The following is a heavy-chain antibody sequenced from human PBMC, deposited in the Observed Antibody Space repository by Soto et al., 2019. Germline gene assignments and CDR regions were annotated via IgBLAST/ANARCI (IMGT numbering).Heavy chain of an antibody. V-gene: IGHV3-30*18. D-gene: IGHD1-26*01. Sequence: QVQLVESGGGVVQPGRSLRLSCAASGFTFSSYGMHWVRQAPGKGLEWVAVISYDGSNKYYADSVKGRFTISRDNSKNTLYLQMNSLRAEDTAVYYCAKEVVGANRGWYFDLWGRGTLVTVSS. CDR1: GFTFSSYG. CDR3: AKEVVGANRGWYFDL. CDR2: ISYDGSNK. J-gene: IGHJ2*01.